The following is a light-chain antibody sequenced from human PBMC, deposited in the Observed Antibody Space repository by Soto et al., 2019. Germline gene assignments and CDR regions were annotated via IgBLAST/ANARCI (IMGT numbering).Light chain of an antibody. J-gene: IGKJ1*01. V-gene: IGKV1-5*03. CDR1: QTINNW. CDR2: EAS. Sequence: DIQMTQSPSTLSASVGDRVTISCRASQTINNWLAWYQQKPGKAPKLLIYEASNLESGVPSRFSGSASGAEFTLTISSLQPDDFATYFCQHYNSNPWTFGQGTKVEVK. CDR3: QHYNSNPWT.